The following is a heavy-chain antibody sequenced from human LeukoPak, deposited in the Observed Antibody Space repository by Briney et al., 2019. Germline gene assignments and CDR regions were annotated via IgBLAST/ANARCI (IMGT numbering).Heavy chain of an antibody. CDR1: GFTFSSYW. J-gene: IGHJ3*02. V-gene: IGHV3-7*04. CDR3: ARVFLRWSDDAFDI. D-gene: IGHD4-23*01. CDR2: IKQDGSEK. Sequence: GGSLRLSCAASGFTFSSYWMSWVRQAPGKGLEWVANIKQDGSEKYYVDSVKGRFTISRDNAKNLLYLQMNSLRAEDTAVYYCARVFLRWSDDAFDIWGQGTMVTVSS.